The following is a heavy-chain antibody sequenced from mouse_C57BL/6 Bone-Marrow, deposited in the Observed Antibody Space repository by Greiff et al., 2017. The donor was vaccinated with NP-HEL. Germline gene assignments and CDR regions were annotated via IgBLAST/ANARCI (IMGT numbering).Heavy chain of an antibody. J-gene: IGHJ1*03. CDR3: ARERVYYYGSSYGWHFDV. Sequence: EVKLVESGGGLVKPGGSLKLSCAASGFTFSSYAMSWVRQTPEKRLEWVATISDGGSYTYYPDNVKGRFTISRDNAKNNLYLQMSHLKSEDTAMYYCARERVYYYGSSYGWHFDVWGTGTTVTVSS. V-gene: IGHV5-4*01. CDR2: ISDGGSYT. D-gene: IGHD1-1*01. CDR1: GFTFSSYA.